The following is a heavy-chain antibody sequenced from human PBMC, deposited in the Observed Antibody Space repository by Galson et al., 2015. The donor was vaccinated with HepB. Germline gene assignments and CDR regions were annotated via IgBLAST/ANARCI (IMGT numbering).Heavy chain of an antibody. Sequence: SLRLSCAASGFTFNNYAMNWVRQAPGKGLEWVSAISGSGSSTYYGDSVKGRFTISRDNSRDTLYLEMSSLRAEDTAVYYCARISSSDSSGPTAFDVWGQGTMVTVSS. CDR2: ISGSGSST. CDR1: GFTFNNYA. J-gene: IGHJ3*01. V-gene: IGHV3-23*01. D-gene: IGHD3-22*01. CDR3: ARISSSDSSGPTAFDV.